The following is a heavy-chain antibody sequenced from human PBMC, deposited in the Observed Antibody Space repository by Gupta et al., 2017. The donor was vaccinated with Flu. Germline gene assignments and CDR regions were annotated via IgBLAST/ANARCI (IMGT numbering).Heavy chain of an antibody. CDR3: ARCPLTGYYFDY. CDR2: ITSYSSTI. V-gene: IGHV3-11*01. CDR1: DYF. D-gene: IGHD3-9*01. Sequence: DYFMSWVRQAPGKGLEWVSYITSYSSTIYYADSVKGRFTISRDTAKNSLYLQMNSLRAEETAVYYCARCPLTGYYFDYWGQGTLVTVSS. J-gene: IGHJ4*02.